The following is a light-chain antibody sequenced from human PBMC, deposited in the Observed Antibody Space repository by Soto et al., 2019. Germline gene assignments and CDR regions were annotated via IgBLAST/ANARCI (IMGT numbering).Light chain of an antibody. V-gene: IGKV4-1*01. Sequence: DIVLTQSPDSLAVSLGERATINCKSSQSVLYSSNNKNYLAWYQQKPGQPPKLLYHCACTRESGVPDRFSGSGSGTDFTRTISSLQAEDVAVYYCQRYYSTPITFGQGTRLEI. CDR1: QSVLYSSNNKNY. CDR3: QRYYSTPIT. J-gene: IGKJ5*01. CDR2: CAC.